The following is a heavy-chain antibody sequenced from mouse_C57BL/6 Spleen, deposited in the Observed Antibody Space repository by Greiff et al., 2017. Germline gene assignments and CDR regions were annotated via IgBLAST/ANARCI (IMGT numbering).Heavy chain of an antibody. V-gene: IGHV1-50*01. CDR3: ARSLYYYGSRTDYFDY. Sequence: QVQLQQPGAELVKPGASVKLSCKASGYTFTSYWMQWVKQRPGQGLEWIGEIDPSDSYTNYNQKFKGKATLTVDTSSSTAYMQLSSLTSEDSAVYYCARSLYYYGSRTDYFDYWGQGTTLTVSS. J-gene: IGHJ2*01. CDR1: GYTFTSYW. D-gene: IGHD1-1*01. CDR2: IDPSDSYT.